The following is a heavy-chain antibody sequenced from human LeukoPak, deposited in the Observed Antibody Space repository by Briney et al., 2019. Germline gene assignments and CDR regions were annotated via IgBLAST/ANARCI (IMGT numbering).Heavy chain of an antibody. CDR2: ISYDGNNK. CDR3: ARDLQGNYYDSSGYMY. CDR1: GFTFSSYA. V-gene: IGHV3-30-3*01. D-gene: IGHD3-22*01. Sequence: PGGSLRLSCAASGFTFSSYAIHWVRQAPGKGLEWVAVISYDGNNKYYADSVKGQFTISRDNSKNTLYLQMNSLRAEDTAVYYCARDLQGNYYDSSGYMYWGQGTLVTVSS. J-gene: IGHJ4*02.